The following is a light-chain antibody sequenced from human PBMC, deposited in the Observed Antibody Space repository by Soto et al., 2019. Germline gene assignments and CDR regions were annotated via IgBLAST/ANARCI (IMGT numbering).Light chain of an antibody. CDR2: GAS. V-gene: IGKV3-20*01. CDR1: QSVSSSY. CDR3: QHYGSSPRK. J-gene: IGKJ1*01. Sequence: EIVLTQSPGTLSLSPGERATLSCRASQSVSSSYLAWYQQKPGQAPRLLIYGASSRATGITDRFSGSGSGTDFTLTISRLEAEDFAAYYCQHYGSSPRKLGQGTKVEIK.